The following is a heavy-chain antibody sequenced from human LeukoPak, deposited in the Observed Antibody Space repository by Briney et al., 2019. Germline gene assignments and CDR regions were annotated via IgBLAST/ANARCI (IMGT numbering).Heavy chain of an antibody. Sequence: GRSLRLSCAASGFTFSSYGMHWVRQAPGKGLEWVAVISYDGSNKYYADSVKGRFTISRDNSKNTLYLQMNSLRAEDTAVYYCAKQFWFGDLGAFDIWGQGTMVTVSS. V-gene: IGHV3-30*18. J-gene: IGHJ3*02. CDR1: GFTFSSYG. CDR2: ISYDGSNK. CDR3: AKQFWFGDLGAFDI. D-gene: IGHD3-10*01.